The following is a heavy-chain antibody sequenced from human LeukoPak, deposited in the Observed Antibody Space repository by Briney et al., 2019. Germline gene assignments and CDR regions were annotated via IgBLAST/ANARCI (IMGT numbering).Heavy chain of an antibody. Sequence: GGSLRLSCAASGFTFSSYAMSWVRQAPGKGLEWVSVIYSGGSTYYADSVKGRFTISRDNSKNTLYLQMSSLRAEDTAVYYCASPGTYYYGSGSYYNLYGYWGQGTLVTVSS. D-gene: IGHD3-10*01. V-gene: IGHV3-53*01. CDR2: IYSGGST. J-gene: IGHJ4*02. CDR3: ASPGTYYYGSGSYYNLYGY. CDR1: GFTFSSYA.